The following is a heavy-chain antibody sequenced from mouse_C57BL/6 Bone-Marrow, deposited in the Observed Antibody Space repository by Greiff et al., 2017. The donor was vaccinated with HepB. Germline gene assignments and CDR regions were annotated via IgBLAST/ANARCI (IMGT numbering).Heavy chain of an antibody. CDR1: GFSLTSYG. CDR2: IWRGGST. CDR3: APQAYYSNYPFAY. V-gene: IGHV2-5*01. Sequence: VQLQQSGPGLVQPSQSLSITCTVSGFSLTSYGVHWVRQSPGKGLEWLGVIWRGGSTDYNAAFMSRLSITKDNSKSQVFFKMNSLQADDTAIYYCAPQAYYSNYPFAYWGQGTLFTVSA. D-gene: IGHD2-5*01. J-gene: IGHJ3*01.